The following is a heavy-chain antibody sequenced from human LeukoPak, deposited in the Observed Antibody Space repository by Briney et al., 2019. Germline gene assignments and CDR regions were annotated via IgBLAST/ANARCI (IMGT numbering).Heavy chain of an antibody. CDR1: GFTVSSNY. CDR3: AGTIYSYGYMDYMDV. Sequence: TGGSLRLSCAASGFTVSSNYMSWVRQAPGKGLEWVSVIYSGGSTYYADSVKGRFTISRDNSKNTLYLQMNSLRAEDTAVYYCAGTIYSYGYMDYMDVWGKGTTVTVSS. CDR2: IYSGGST. V-gene: IGHV3-53*01. J-gene: IGHJ6*03. D-gene: IGHD5-18*01.